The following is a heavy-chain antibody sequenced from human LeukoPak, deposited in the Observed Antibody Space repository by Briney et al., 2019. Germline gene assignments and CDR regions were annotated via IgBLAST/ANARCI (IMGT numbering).Heavy chain of an antibody. Sequence: GGSLRLSCAASGFTFSRYTMNWVRQSPGKGLEWVSSISSSGYYIYYADSVKGRFTISRDNAKNSLYLQMNSLRAEDTAVYYCAKDPHTVTAFDIWGQGTMVTVSS. J-gene: IGHJ3*02. CDR2: ISSSGYYI. CDR3: AKDPHTVTAFDI. D-gene: IGHD4-17*01. CDR1: GFTFSRYT. V-gene: IGHV3-21*01.